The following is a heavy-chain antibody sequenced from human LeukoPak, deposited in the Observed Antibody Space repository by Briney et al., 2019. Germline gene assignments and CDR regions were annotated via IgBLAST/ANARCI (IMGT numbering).Heavy chain of an antibody. D-gene: IGHD1-20*01. CDR3: ARAWYNWRETYYFDY. CDR1: GGSISSYY. J-gene: IGHJ4*02. V-gene: IGHV4-59*08. CDR2: IYYSGST. Sequence: SETLSLTCTVSGGSISSYYWSWIRQPPGKGLEWIGYIYYSGSTNYNPSLKSRVTISVDTSKNQFSLKLSSVTAADTAVYYCARAWYNWRETYYFDYWGQGTLVTVSS.